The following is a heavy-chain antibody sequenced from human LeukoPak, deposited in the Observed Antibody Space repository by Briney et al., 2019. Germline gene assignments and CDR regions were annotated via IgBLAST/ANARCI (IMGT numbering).Heavy chain of an antibody. D-gene: IGHD3-10*01. CDR2: IYYSGST. CDR3: AGGRVWFGDMFFAEYFQH. J-gene: IGHJ1*01. CDR1: GGSISSYY. V-gene: IGHV4-59*01. Sequence: SETLSLTCTVSGGSISSYYWSWIRQPPGKGLEWIGYIYYSGSTNYNPSLKSRVTISVDTSKNQFSLKLSSVTAADTAVYYCAGGRVWFGDMFFAEYFQHWGQGTLVTVSS.